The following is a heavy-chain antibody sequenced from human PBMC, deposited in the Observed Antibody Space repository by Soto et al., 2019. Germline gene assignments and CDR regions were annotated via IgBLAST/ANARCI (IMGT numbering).Heavy chain of an antibody. Sequence: QVQLVQSGAEVKKPGSSVKVSCKASGGTFSSYAISWVRQAPGQGLEWMGGIIAIFGTANYAQKFQGRVTITADESTSTAYMELSSLRSEDTAVYYCATGDGDYASRKTYCYFDLWGRGTLVTVSS. V-gene: IGHV1-69*12. CDR3: ATGDGDYASRKTYCYFDL. CDR2: IIAIFGTA. D-gene: IGHD4-17*01. J-gene: IGHJ2*01. CDR1: GGTFSSYA.